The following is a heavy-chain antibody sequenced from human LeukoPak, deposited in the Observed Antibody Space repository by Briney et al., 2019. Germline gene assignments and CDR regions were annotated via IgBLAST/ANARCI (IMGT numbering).Heavy chain of an antibody. CDR3: ARDRVLLWFGEPHPPVY. J-gene: IGHJ4*02. V-gene: IGHV3-66*01. CDR1: GFTFSSYA. Sequence: PGGSLRLSCAASGFTFSSYAMSWVRQAPGKGLEWVSLIYSGGGTYYADSVKGRFTISRDNSKNTLYLQMNSLRAEDTAVYYCARDRVLLWFGEPHPPVYWGQGTLVTVSS. D-gene: IGHD3-10*01. CDR2: IYSGGGT.